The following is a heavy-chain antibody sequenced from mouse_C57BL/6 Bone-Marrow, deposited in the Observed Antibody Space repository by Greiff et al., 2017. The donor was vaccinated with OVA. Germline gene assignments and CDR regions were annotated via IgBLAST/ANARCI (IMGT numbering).Heavy chain of an antibody. CDR1: GFTFSSYA. D-gene: IGHD4-1*01. J-gene: IGHJ1*03. CDR3: ARGRTGTFLYWYFDV. CDR2: ISDGGSYT. Sequence: EVKLVESGGGLVKPGGSLKLSCAASGFTFSSYAMSWVRQTPEKRLEWVATISDGGSYTYYPDNVKGRFTISRDNAKNNLYLQMSHLKSEDTAMYYCARGRTGTFLYWYFDVWGTGTTVTVSS. V-gene: IGHV5-4*03.